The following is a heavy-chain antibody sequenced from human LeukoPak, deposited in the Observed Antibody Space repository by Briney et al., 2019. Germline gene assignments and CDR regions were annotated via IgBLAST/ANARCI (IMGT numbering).Heavy chain of an antibody. CDR1: GFTFSDYS. J-gene: IGHJ4*02. V-gene: IGHV3-48*02. CDR3: SRRFDC. CDR2: IDGSGDTI. Sequence: PGESLRLSCAASGFTFSDYSMNWVRQAPGMGLEWVSYIDGSGDTIYYADSVKGRFTISRDNAKNSLDLQMNSLRDEDTAVYYCSRRFDCWGQGTLVTVSS.